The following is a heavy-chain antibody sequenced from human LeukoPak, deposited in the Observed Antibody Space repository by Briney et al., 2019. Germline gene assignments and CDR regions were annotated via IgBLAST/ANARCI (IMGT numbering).Heavy chain of an antibody. V-gene: IGHV4-61*01. Sequence: PSETLSLTCTVSGGSVSNGSYYWSWIRQPPGKGLEWIGYIYYSGSTNYNPSLKSRVTISVDTSKNQFSLKLSSVTAADTAVYYCAGGAAAGTYYYGMDVRGQGTTVTVSS. CDR1: GGSVSNGSYY. D-gene: IGHD6-13*01. CDR3: AGGAAAGTYYYGMDV. CDR2: IYYSGST. J-gene: IGHJ6*02.